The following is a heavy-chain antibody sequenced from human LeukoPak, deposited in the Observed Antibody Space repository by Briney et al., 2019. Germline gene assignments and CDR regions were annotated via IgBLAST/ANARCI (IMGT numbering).Heavy chain of an antibody. CDR1: GYTFTSYD. Sequence: ASVKVSCKASGYTFTSYDINWVRQATGQGLEWMGWMNPNSGNTGYAQKFQGRVTITRNTSISTAYMELSSLRSEDTAVYYCAREGAAAAGSDYWGQGTLVTASS. V-gene: IGHV1-8*03. D-gene: IGHD6-13*01. CDR2: MNPNSGNT. J-gene: IGHJ4*02. CDR3: AREGAAAAGSDY.